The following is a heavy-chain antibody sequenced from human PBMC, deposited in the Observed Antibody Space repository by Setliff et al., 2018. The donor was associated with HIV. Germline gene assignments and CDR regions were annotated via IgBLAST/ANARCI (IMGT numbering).Heavy chain of an antibody. D-gene: IGHD2-2*01. CDR3: VRDQNTPSRCRSKTCINPGDY. Sequence: LRLSCAASGFTFRNYGMHWVRQAPGKGLEWVAIIWYDGSNKYYTDSVKGRFTISRDNSKNTLYLQMDSLRAEDTAVYYCVRDQNTPSRCRSKTCINPGDYWGLGTLVTVSS. CDR1: GFTFRNYG. CDR2: IWYDGSNK. J-gene: IGHJ4*02. V-gene: IGHV3-33*01.